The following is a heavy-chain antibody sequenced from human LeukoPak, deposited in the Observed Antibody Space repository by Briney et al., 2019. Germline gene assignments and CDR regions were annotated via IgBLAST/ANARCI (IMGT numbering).Heavy chain of an antibody. CDR3: AFDCSGGSCYIN. D-gene: IGHD2-15*01. V-gene: IGHV3-7*03. J-gene: IGHJ4*02. Sequence: AGGSLRLSCAASAFTFSSYWMSWVRQAPGKGLEWVANIKQDGSEKYYVDSVKGRFTISRDNAKNSLYLQMNSLRAEDTAVYYCAFDCSGGSCYINWGQGTLVTVSS. CDR1: AFTFSSYW. CDR2: IKQDGSEK.